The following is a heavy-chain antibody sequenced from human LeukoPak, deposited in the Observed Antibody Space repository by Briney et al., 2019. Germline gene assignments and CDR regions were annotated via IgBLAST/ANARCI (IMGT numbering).Heavy chain of an antibody. CDR3: ARYDYGDYHAFDI. Sequence: GGSLRLSCAASGFTFSSYEMNWVRQAPGKGLEWVSYISSSGSTIYYADSVKGRFTISRDNAKSSLYLQMNSLRAEDTAVYYCARYDYGDYHAFDIWGQGTMVTVSS. D-gene: IGHD4-17*01. J-gene: IGHJ3*02. V-gene: IGHV3-48*03. CDR1: GFTFSSYE. CDR2: ISSSGSTI.